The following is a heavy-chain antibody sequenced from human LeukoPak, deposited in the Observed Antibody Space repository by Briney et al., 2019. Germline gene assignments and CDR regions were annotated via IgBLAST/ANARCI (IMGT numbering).Heavy chain of an antibody. CDR2: IRYDGSNK. CDR1: DFSFITYA. J-gene: IGHJ4*02. Sequence: GGSLRLSCAASDFSFITYAMSWVRQAPGKGLEWVAFIRYDGSNKYYADSVKGRFTISRDNSKNTLYLQMNSLRAEDTAVYYCANGRYSSGQFFDYWGQGTLVTVSS. CDR3: ANGRYSSGQFFDY. V-gene: IGHV3-30*02. D-gene: IGHD6-19*01.